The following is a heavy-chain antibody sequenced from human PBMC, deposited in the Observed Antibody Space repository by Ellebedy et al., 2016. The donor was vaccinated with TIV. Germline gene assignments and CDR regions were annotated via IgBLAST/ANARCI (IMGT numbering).Heavy chain of an antibody. J-gene: IGHJ4*02. CDR3: ARAEVHTQYSGYDWNY. CDR2: IIPVFGTA. CDR1: GGTFSSNG. V-gene: IGHV1-69*13. Sequence: AASVKVSCKVSGGTFSSNGIRWLRQAPGQGLEWMGGIIPVFGTANYAQKFQGRVTITADESTSTIYMELSSLRSDDTAVYYCARAEVHTQYSGYDWNYWGQGTLVTVSS. D-gene: IGHD5-12*01.